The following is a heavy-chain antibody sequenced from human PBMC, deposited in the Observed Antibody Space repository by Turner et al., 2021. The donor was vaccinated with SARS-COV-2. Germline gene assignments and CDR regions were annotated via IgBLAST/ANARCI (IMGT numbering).Heavy chain of an antibody. CDR1: GGPFSSYA. J-gene: IGHJ4*02. CDR3: ARVTSFSGSGTYSTY. CDR2: IIPIFGTA. V-gene: IGHV1-69*01. D-gene: IGHD3-10*01. Sequence: QVQLVQSGAEVKKPGSSVKVSCKASGGPFSSYAIIWVRQAPGQGLEWRGGIIPIFGTANYAQKFQGRVTITADESTSTAYMELSSLRSEDTAVYYCARVTSFSGSGTYSTYWGQGTLVTVSS.